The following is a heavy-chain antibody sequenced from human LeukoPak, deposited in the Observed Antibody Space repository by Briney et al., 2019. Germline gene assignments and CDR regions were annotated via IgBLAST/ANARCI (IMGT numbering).Heavy chain of an antibody. CDR2: ISGGSSSV. CDR1: GFTFSTYS. V-gene: IGHV3-48*04. D-gene: IGHD2-15*01. J-gene: IGHJ4*02. Sequence: GGSLRLSCAASGFTFSTYSMTWVRQAPGKGLEWVSHISGGSSSVYYADSVKGRFTISRDTAKNSLYLQMNSLRAEDTAVYYCVAARADFDYWGQGTLVTVSS. CDR3: VAARADFDY.